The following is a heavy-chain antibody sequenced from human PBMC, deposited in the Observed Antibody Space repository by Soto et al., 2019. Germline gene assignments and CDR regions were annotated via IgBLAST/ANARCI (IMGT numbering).Heavy chain of an antibody. CDR2: ISAYNGNT. Sequence: QVQLVQSGAEVKKPGASVKVSCKASGYTFTSYGISWVRQAPGQGLERMGWISAYNGNTNYAQKLQGTVTMTTATSTSTAYMELRSMRSDDTAVYYCACLGVYSGYDRGSDIWGQGTMVTVSS. J-gene: IGHJ3*02. D-gene: IGHD5-12*01. V-gene: IGHV1-18*01. CDR1: GYTFTSYG. CDR3: ACLGVYSGYDRGSDI.